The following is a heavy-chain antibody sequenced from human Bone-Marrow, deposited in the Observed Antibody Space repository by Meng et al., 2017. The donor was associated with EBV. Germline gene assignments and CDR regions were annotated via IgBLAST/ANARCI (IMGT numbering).Heavy chain of an antibody. D-gene: IGHD3-10*01. V-gene: IGHV1-2*06. J-gene: IGHJ4*02. CDR3: ARASYYGNDLDY. CDR1: RYGCTGHY. Sequence: QEQGGKSVAAFENPGVSFTVSCEASRYGCTGHYMHRERQAHGQELMWMRRIDPNSGGADYAQKFQGVFTMTRDTYISTFYMELSRLTSDDTAVYFGARASYYGNDLDYWGQGTLVTVSS. CDR2: IDPNSGGA.